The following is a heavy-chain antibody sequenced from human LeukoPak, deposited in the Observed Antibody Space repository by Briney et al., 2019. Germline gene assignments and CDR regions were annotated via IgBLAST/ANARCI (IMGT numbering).Heavy chain of an antibody. V-gene: IGHV3-21*01. CDR1: GFTFSRYS. CDR3: ARGGYSRALYGRYQK. D-gene: IGHD5-12*01. J-gene: IGHJ1*01. Sequence: PGGSLRLSCAASGFTFSRYSMNWVRQAPGKGLEWVSSISSSGSSIYYADPVKGRFTISRDNAKNSLYLQMNSLRAEDTAVYYCARGGYSRALYGRYQKGGQGTLATVS. CDR2: ISSSGSSI.